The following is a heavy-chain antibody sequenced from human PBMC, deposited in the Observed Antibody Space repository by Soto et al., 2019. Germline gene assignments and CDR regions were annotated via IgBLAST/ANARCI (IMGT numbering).Heavy chain of an antibody. D-gene: IGHD1-26*01. Sequence: GGSLRLSCLASGFSVTTNYIIWVRQPPGKGLEWVSTTFTGGSTHYADSVKGRFSISRDNSKNMVYLQMNNLRVEDTAVYYCAKKPPSSIQGWAFGMDVWGQGTTVTVSS. CDR3: AKKPPSSIQGWAFGMDV. J-gene: IGHJ6*02. CDR2: TFTGGST. CDR1: GFSVTTNY. V-gene: IGHV3-53*01.